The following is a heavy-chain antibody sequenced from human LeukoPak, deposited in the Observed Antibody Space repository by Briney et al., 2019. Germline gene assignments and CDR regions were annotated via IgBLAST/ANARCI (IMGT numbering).Heavy chain of an antibody. V-gene: IGHV3-21*01. CDR2: ISSSSSYI. CDR1: GFTFSSHW. J-gene: IGHJ4*02. Sequence: GGSLRLSCTASGFTFSSHWMTWVRQAPGKGLEWVSSISSSSSYIYYADSVKGRFTISRDNAKNSLYLQMNSLRAEDTAVYYCAAYYYGSGIAQNYWGQGTLVTVSS. D-gene: IGHD3-10*01. CDR3: AAYYYGSGIAQNY.